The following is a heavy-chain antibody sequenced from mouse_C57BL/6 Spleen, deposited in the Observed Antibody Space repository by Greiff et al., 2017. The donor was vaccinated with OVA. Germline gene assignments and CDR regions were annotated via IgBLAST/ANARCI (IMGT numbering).Heavy chain of an antibody. CDR2: ISSVSSTI. V-gene: IGHV5-17*01. J-gene: IGHJ1*03. CDR1: GFPFRDYG. Sequence: DVMLVGSGGGLVKPGGSLRLSCAASGFPFRDYGMHWVRQAPEKGLEWVAYISSVSSTISYADTVRGRFTISRDKANNTLCMQMTSLRSEDTAVYYCARRGNDGYFDVWGKGTTLTVSS. CDR3: ARRGNDGYFDV. D-gene: IGHD2-2*01.